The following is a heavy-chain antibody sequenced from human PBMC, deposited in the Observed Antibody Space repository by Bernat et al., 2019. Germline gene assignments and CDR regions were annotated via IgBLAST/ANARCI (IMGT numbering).Heavy chain of an antibody. Sequence: ELQLVESGGDLVQPGGSLRPSFAASGFTFSPSWMHWVRQVPGKGLVWVSRISNDGSRTEYADSVKGRFTISRDNAKKTLYLQMNSLRAEETAVYYCGRDTLHYLVDHWGQGSVVTVSP. V-gene: IGHV3-74*01. J-gene: IGHJ4*02. CDR3: GRDTLHYLVDH. CDR1: GFTFSPSW. CDR2: ISNDGSRT. D-gene: IGHD3-10*01.